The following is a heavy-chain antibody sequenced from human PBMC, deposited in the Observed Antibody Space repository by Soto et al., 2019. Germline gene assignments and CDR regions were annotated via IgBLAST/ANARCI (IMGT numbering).Heavy chain of an antibody. CDR3: ARAAYGDPTNNWFDP. J-gene: IGHJ5*02. CDR2: IYYSGST. Sequence: SETLSLTCTVSGGSISSGGYYWSWIRQHPGKGLEWIGYIYYSGSTYYNPSLKSRVTISVDTSKNQFSLKLSSVTAADTAVYYCARAAYGDPTNNWFDPWGQGTLVTVSS. D-gene: IGHD4-17*01. CDR1: GGSISSGGYY. V-gene: IGHV4-31*03.